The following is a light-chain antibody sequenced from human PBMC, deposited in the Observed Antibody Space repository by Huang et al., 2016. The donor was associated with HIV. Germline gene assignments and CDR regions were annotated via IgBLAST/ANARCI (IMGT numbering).Light chain of an antibody. V-gene: IGKV2-28*01. CDR1: QSLLHRNGNNY. CDR2: VAS. CDR3: MQALQTPLT. Sequence: DIVMTQSPLSLSVTPGEPASISCRSSQSLLHRNGNNYLDCYLQKPGQFPKLLIYVASSRASGIPYRFNGSGSGTDFTLKISRVEAEDVGVYYCMQALQTPLTFGGGTKVEVK. J-gene: IGKJ4*01.